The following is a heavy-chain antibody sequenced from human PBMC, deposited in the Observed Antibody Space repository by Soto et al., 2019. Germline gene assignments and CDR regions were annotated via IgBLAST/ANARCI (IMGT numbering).Heavy chain of an antibody. V-gene: IGHV3-15*01. J-gene: IGHJ3*02. CDR3: TTNDAFDI. Sequence: EVQLVESGGGLVKPGGSLRLFCAASGFTFSDVWMSWVRQAPGKGLEWVGRIKNKNDGWTTEYAVPVKGRFTISRDDSKNTVYLQMNSLKTEDTGVYYCTTNDAFDIWGQGTMVTVSS. CDR1: GFTFSDVW. CDR2: IKNKNDGWTT.